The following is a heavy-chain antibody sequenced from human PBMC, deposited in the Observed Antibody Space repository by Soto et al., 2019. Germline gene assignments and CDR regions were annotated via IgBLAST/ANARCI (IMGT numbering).Heavy chain of an antibody. CDR1: GGSISSCGYS. CDR3: ARGPPFGY. CDR2: IYHSGST. D-gene: IGHD3-10*01. Sequence: QLHLQESGSGLVKPSQTLSLTCAVSGGSISSCGYSWSWIRQPPGKGLEWIGYIYHSGSTYYNPSLNSRVTISVDRCKNQFSLKLSSVTAADTAVYYCARGPPFGYWGQGTLVTVSS. V-gene: IGHV4-30-2*01. J-gene: IGHJ4*02.